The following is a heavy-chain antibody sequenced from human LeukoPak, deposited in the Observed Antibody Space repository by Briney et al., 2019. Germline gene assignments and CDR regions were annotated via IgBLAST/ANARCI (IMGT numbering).Heavy chain of an antibody. V-gene: IGHV4-39*01. CDR1: GGSISSSSYY. D-gene: IGHD6-19*01. CDR3: ARHSFGSGWYFDY. CDR2: IYYSGST. J-gene: IGHJ4*02. Sequence: SETLSLTCTVSGGSISSSSYYWGWIRQPPGKGLEWIGSIYYSGSTYYNPSLKSRVTISVYTSKNQFSLKLSSVTAADMAVYYCARHSFGSGWYFDYWGQGTLVTVSS.